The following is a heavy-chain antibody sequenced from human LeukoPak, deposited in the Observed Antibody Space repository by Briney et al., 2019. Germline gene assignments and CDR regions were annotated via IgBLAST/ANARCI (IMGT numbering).Heavy chain of an antibody. CDR3: ARTYYYGSGSADY. V-gene: IGHV3-48*03. J-gene: IGHJ4*02. CDR1: GFTFSSYE. CDR2: ISSSGSTI. D-gene: IGHD3-10*01. Sequence: GGSLRLSCAASGFTFSSYEMNWVRQAPGKGLEWVSYISSSGSTIYYADSVKGRFTISRDNAKNSLYLQMNSLRAEDTAVYYCARTYYYGSGSADYWGQGTLVTVAS.